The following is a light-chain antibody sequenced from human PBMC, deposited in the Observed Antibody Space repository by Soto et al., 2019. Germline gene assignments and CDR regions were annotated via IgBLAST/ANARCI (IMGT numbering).Light chain of an antibody. V-gene: IGKV3-15*01. CDR2: GAT. CDR3: QKYNSAPFT. J-gene: IGKJ3*01. Sequence: EILLTQSPATLSVSPGETATLSCRASQNVLSDLAWYQQKPGQAPRLLVYGATTRATDAPAKFRGRGSGTEFSLTISSLQSEDSATYYCQKYNSAPFTFGPGTKVDIK. CDR1: QNVLSD.